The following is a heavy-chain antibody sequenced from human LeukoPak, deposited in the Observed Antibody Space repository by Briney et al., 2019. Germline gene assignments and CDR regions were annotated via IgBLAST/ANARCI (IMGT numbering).Heavy chain of an antibody. D-gene: IGHD4-17*01. CDR1: GFTFSSYA. Sequence: GGSLRLSCAASGFTFSSYAMHWVRQAPGKGLEYVSVINSNGRNTYYVNSVKGRFTISGDNSKNTLYLQMGSLRPEDTGVYYCAREPALGDLDYWGQGTLVTVSS. J-gene: IGHJ4*02. V-gene: IGHV3-64*01. CDR2: INSNGRNT. CDR3: AREPALGDLDY.